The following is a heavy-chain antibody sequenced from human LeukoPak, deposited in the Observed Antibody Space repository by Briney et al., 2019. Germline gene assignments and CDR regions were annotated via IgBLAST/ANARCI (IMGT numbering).Heavy chain of an antibody. J-gene: IGHJ3*02. CDR2: ISYDGSNK. CDR1: GFTFSSYG. CDR3: AREAYSYGSGGAFDI. V-gene: IGHV3-30*03. D-gene: IGHD5-18*01. Sequence: GGSLRLSCAASGFTFSSYGMHWVRQAPGKGLEWVAVISYDGSNKYYADSVKGRFTISRDNSKNTLYLQMNSLRAEDTAVYYCAREAYSYGSGGAFDIWGQGTMVTVSS.